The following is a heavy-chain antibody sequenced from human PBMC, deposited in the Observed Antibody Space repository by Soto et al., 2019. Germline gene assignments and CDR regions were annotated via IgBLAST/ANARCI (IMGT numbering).Heavy chain of an antibody. D-gene: IGHD3-10*01. J-gene: IGHJ4*02. Sequence: QVQLVESGGGLVKPGGSLRLSCAASGFAFSDYYMSWIRQSPGKGLEWVSYISSSSSYVNYADSVKGRFTISRDNAKKSLYLQSNSLRAEDTAVCYCARDIASRGFDYWGQGSLVTVSS. CDR2: ISSSSSYV. V-gene: IGHV3-11*06. CDR1: GFAFSDYY. CDR3: ARDIASRGFDY.